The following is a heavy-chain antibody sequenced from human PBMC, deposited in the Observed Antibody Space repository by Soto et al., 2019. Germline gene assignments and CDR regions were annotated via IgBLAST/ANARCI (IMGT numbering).Heavy chain of an antibody. J-gene: IGHJ4*02. V-gene: IGHV3-11*01. CDR3: ARGTTYYDILTGAFDY. CDR1: GFTFSDYY. CDR2: ISSSGSTI. Sequence: GVSLRLSCAASGFTFSDYYMSWIRQAPGKGLEWVSYISSSGSTIYYADSVKGRFTISRDNAKNSLYLQMNSLRAEDTAVYYCARGTTYYDILTGAFDYWGQGTLVTVSS. D-gene: IGHD3-9*01.